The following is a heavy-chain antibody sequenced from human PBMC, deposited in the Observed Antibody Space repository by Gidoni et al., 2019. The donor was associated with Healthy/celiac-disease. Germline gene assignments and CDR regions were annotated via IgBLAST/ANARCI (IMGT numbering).Heavy chain of an antibody. V-gene: IGHV3-48*02. CDR3: ARRCLPYYYYGMDV. CDR2: ISSSSSTI. D-gene: IGHD2-8*01. J-gene: IGHJ6*02. Sequence: EVQLVESGGGLVQPGGSLRLSCAASGFTFSSYSMNWVRQAPGKGLEWVSYISSSSSTIYYADSVKGRFTISRDNAKNSLYLQMNSLRDEDTAVYYCARRCLPYYYYGMDVWGQGTTVTVSS. CDR1: GFTFSSYS.